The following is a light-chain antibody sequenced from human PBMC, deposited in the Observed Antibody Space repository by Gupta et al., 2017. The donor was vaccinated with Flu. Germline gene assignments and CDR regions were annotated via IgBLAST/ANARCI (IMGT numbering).Light chain of an antibody. Sequence: DIQMTQSSSTLSASVGDRVTITCRASQRISTWLAWYQQKPGKAPKLLIYKASTLGGGVPSRFSGSGYGTEFTLTINSLQPDDFAIYYCQQYHDSPLTFGEGTRVEI. V-gene: IGKV1-5*03. CDR3: QQYHDSPLT. J-gene: IGKJ4*01. CDR1: QRISTW. CDR2: KAS.